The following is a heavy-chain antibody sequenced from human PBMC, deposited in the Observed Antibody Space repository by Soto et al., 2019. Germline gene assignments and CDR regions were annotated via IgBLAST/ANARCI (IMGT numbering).Heavy chain of an antibody. J-gene: IGHJ4*02. CDR2: IWYDGSNK. V-gene: IGHV3-33*01. Sequence: QVQLVESGGGVVQPGRSLRLSCAASGFTFSSYGMHWVRQAPGKGLEWVAVIWYDGSNKYYADSVKGRFTISRDNSKNTLYLQVDSLRAEDTAVYYCARDKEREQQLPFDYWGQGTLVTVSS. D-gene: IGHD6-13*01. CDR1: GFTFSSYG. CDR3: ARDKEREQQLPFDY.